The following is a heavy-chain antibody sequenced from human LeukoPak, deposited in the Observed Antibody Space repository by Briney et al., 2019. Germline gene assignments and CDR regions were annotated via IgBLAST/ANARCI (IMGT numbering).Heavy chain of an antibody. CDR2: TYYRSKWYN. D-gene: IGHD1-1*01. J-gene: IGHJ3*02. Sequence: SQTLSLTCAISGDSVSSNSAAWNWIRQSPSRGLEWLGRTYYRSKWYNDYAVSVKSRITINPDTSKNQFSLQLNSVTPEDTAVYYCARVRLWDWNDEKPYDAFDIWGQGTMVTVSS. CDR3: ARVRLWDWNDEKPYDAFDI. CDR1: GDSVSSNSAA. V-gene: IGHV6-1*01.